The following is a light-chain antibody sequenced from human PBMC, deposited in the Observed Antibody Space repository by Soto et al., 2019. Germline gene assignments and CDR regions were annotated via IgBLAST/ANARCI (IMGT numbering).Light chain of an antibody. CDR2: AAS. J-gene: IGKJ5*01. V-gene: IGKV3-11*01. Sequence: EIVLTQSPGTLSLSPGERATLSCRASQSLSASYLAWYQQKPGQAPRLLIYAASNRATGIPDRFSASGSGTDFTLTISSLEPEDFAVYYCQQRSNWPPITFGQGTRLEI. CDR3: QQRSNWPPIT. CDR1: QSLSASY.